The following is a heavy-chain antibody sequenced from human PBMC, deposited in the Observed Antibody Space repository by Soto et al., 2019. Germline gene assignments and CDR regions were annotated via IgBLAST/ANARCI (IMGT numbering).Heavy chain of an antibody. J-gene: IGHJ4*02. Sequence: PGGSLRLSCAASGLTFSSYGMHWVRQAPGKGPVWVSRINGDGSVTNYADSVKGRFTISRDNAKNTVYLQMNNLSADDTAVYYCAREANWLRDYWGQGTLVTVSS. CDR1: GLTFSSYG. V-gene: IGHV3-74*01. CDR2: INGDGSVT. CDR3: AREANWLRDY. D-gene: IGHD1-1*01.